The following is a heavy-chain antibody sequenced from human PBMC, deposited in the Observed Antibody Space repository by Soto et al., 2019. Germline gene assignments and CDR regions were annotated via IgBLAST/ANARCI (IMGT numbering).Heavy chain of an antibody. J-gene: IGHJ6*02. CDR1: GGSISSGGYS. Sequence: SETLSLTCTVSGGSISSGGYSWTWIRQSPGKGLEWIGYTYQSGSAYYNPSLKSRVTISVDRSKNQFSLNLTSVTAADTAVYYCARDHYGMDVWGQGTTVTSP. CDR2: TYQSGSA. V-gene: IGHV4-30-2*06. CDR3: ARDHYGMDV.